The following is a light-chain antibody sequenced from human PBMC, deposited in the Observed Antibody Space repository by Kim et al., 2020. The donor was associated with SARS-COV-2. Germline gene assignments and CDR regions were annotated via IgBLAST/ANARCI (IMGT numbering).Light chain of an antibody. Sequence: VTISCTGTSSNIGSVYNVHWYQQLPGTPPNLLIYGNSNRPSGVPDRFSGSKSGTSASLAITGLQAEDEADYYCQSYDSSLSGYVVFGGGTQLTVL. V-gene: IGLV1-40*01. J-gene: IGLJ2*01. CDR2: GNS. CDR1: SSNIGSVYN. CDR3: QSYDSSLSGYVV.